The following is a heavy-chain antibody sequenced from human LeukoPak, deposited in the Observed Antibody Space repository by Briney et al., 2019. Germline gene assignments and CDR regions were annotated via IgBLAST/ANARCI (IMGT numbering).Heavy chain of an antibody. CDR1: GGSFSGYY. CDR3: AREFSTHSPYYYYYMDV. Sequence: PSETLSLTCAVYGGSFSGYYWSWIRQPPGKGLEWIGEINHSGSTNYNPSLKSRVTISVDTSKNQFSLKLSSVTAADTAVYYCAREFSTHSPYYYYYMDVWGKGTTVTVSS. D-gene: IGHD2-15*01. J-gene: IGHJ6*03. V-gene: IGHV4-34*01. CDR2: INHSGST.